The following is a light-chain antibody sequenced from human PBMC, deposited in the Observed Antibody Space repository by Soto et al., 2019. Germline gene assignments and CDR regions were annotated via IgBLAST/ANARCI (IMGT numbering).Light chain of an antibody. CDR2: GAY. J-gene: IGKJ5*01. V-gene: IGKV3-15*01. CDR1: QSVSTN. CDR3: QQYHNWPPIT. Sequence: VMTQSPATLSVSPGERATLSCRASQSVSTNLAWYQQRPGQAPRLIISGAYTRATGIPARFSGSGSGTEFTLTISSLEPEDFAIYYCQQYHNWPPITFGQGTRLEIK.